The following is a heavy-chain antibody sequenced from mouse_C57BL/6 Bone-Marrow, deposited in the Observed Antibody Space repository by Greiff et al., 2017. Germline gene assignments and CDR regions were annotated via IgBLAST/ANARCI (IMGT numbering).Heavy chain of an antibody. CDR1: GYTFTEYT. CDR3: ARHETQFMTTVVGYFDD. V-gene: IGHV1-62-2*01. J-gene: IGHJ1*03. CDR2: FYPGSGSI. D-gene: IGHD1-1*01. Sequence: VKLVESGAELVKPGASVKLSCKASGYTFTEYTIHWVKQRSGQGLEWIGWFYPGSGSIKYNEKFKDKATLTADKSYSTVYMELSRLTSEDSAVYFCARHETQFMTTVVGYFDDWGTGTTVTVSS.